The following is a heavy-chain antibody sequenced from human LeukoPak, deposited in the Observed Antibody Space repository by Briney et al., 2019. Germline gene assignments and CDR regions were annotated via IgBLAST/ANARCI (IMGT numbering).Heavy chain of an antibody. V-gene: IGHV4-4*07. CDR1: GGSISNYY. D-gene: IGHD6-13*01. J-gene: IGHJ6*03. Sequence: SETLSLTCTVSGGSISNYYWSWIRQPAGKGLECIGRIHRSGSTDYNPSLKSRVTMSVDTSKNQFSLTLSSVTAADTAVYYCARLTLIAAAGYYMDVWGKGTTVTVSS. CDR3: ARLTLIAAAGYYMDV. CDR2: IHRSGST.